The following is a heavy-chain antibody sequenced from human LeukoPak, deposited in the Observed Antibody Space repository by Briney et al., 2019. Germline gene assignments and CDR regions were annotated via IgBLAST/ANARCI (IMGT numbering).Heavy chain of an antibody. Sequence: GGSLRLSCSASGFTFSSYWMSWVRQAPGKGLEWVANIKQDGSEKYYVDSVKGRFPISRDNAKNSLYLQMNSMRAEDTAVYYCARVCDSSGYYYANWWFDHWGQGTLITVSS. CDR1: GFTFSSYW. CDR3: ARVCDSSGYYYANWWFDH. D-gene: IGHD3-22*01. V-gene: IGHV3-7*01. CDR2: IKQDGSEK. J-gene: IGHJ5*02.